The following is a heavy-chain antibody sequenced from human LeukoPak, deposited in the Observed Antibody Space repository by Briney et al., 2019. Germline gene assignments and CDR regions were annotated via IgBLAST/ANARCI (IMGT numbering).Heavy chain of an antibody. CDR3: ARFKGVINSSGYYSTDAFDI. CDR1: GGSFSGYY. CDR2: INHSGST. V-gene: IGHV4-34*01. Sequence: SETLSLTCAVYGGSFSGYYWTWIRQPPGKGLEWIGEINHSGSTNYNPSLKSRVTISIDTSKNQFSLKLSSVTAADTAIYYCARFKGVINSSGYYSTDAFDIWGQGTLVTVSS. J-gene: IGHJ3*02. D-gene: IGHD3-22*01.